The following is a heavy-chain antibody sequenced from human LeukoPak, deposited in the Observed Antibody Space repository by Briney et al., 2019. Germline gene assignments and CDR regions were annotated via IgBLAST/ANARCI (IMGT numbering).Heavy chain of an antibody. J-gene: IGHJ6*03. CDR2: IRYDGNDK. D-gene: IGHD7-27*01. V-gene: IGHV3-30*02. CDR1: GFTFSDYG. Sequence: GGSLRLSCAASGFTFSDYGMHWVRQTPGQGLECVAFIRYDGNDKYFADSVKGRFTVSTDNSKNTLYLQMNNLRAEDTAVYVCAKLGINYYYMDVWGKGTTVTISS. CDR3: AKLGINYYYMDV.